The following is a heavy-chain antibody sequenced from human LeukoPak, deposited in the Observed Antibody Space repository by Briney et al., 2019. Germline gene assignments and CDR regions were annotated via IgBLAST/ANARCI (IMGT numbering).Heavy chain of an antibody. CDR2: LYYSGST. D-gene: IGHD3-22*01. CDR3: ARAILGDGSGYYRFDS. J-gene: IGHJ4*02. CDR1: GGSISSSSYY. V-gene: IGHV4-61*01. Sequence: SETLSLTCTVSGGSISSSSYYWNWIRQPPGKGLEWIGYLYYSGSTNYNPSLKSRVTISEATSKNQFSLRLSSVTAADTAVYYCARAILGDGSGYYRFDSWGQGTLVTVSS.